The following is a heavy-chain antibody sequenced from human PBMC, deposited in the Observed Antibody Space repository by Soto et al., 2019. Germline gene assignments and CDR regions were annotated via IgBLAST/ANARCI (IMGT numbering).Heavy chain of an antibody. J-gene: IGHJ3*02. V-gene: IGHV4-31*03. CDR1: GASISSGGYY. CDR3: ARLKTNSFVFDI. D-gene: IGHD3-16*01. CDR2: IYYSGST. Sequence: QVQLQESGPGLVKPSQTLSLTCSVSGASISSGGYYWSWIRQHPGKGLEWIGYIYYSGSTYYNPSLKSRLTISVDTSKTQFSLKLISVSAADTAFYYCARLKTNSFVFDIWDQGTMVTVSS.